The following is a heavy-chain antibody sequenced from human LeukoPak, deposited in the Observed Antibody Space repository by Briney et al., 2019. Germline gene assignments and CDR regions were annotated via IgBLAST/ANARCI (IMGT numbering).Heavy chain of an antibody. CDR1: GFTFGSPW. CDR2: IYGGGNI. Sequence: GGSLRLSCAASGFTFGSPWMHWVRHAPGKGLEWVSVIYGGGNIYYADSVKGRFTISRDNSKNTLYLQMNSLRAEDTAVYYCARGAGYNYPYYFDYWGQGTLVTVSS. CDR3: ARGAGYNYPYYFDY. D-gene: IGHD5-24*01. J-gene: IGHJ4*02. V-gene: IGHV3-53*01.